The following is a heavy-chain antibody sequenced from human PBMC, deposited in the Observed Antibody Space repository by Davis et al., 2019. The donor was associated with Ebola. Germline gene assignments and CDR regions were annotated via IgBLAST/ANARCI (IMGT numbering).Heavy chain of an antibody. CDR1: GFTFSSYG. J-gene: IGHJ3*02. CDR3: ARGGYYDDSGYSHAAFDI. D-gene: IGHD3-22*01. Sequence: GESLKISCAASGFTFSSYGMHWVRQAPGKGLEWVAVISYDGSNKYYADSVKGRFTISRDNSKNTLHLQMNSLRAEDTAVYYCARGGYYDDSGYSHAAFDIWGQGTMVTVSS. V-gene: IGHV3-30*03. CDR2: ISYDGSNK.